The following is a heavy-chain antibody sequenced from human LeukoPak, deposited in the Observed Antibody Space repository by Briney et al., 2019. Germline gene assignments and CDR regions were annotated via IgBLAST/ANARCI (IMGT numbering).Heavy chain of an antibody. V-gene: IGHV3-21*01. J-gene: IGHJ5*02. D-gene: IGHD2-2*01. Sequence: GGSLRLSCAASGFTFSSYNMNWVRQAPGKGLEWVPCISSSSNYIYYADSLRGRFTISRDNAKNSLYLQMNSLRAEDTAVYYCVRDGGLTSTWFLPWGQGTLVTVSS. CDR2: ISSSSNYI. CDR1: GFTFSSYN. CDR3: VRDGGLTSTWFLP.